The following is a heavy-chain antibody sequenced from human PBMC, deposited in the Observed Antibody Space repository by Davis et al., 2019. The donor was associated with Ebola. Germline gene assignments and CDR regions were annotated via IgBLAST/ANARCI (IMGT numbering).Heavy chain of an antibody. J-gene: IGHJ4*02. D-gene: IGHD2-2*03. Sequence: PGGSLRLSCAASGFSFNTYWMTWVRQAPGKGLEWLAIIRQDGSEKKYVDSVKGRFTISRDNAENSLYLQINSLRAEDTAVYYCARDLIVGIVVVPAAMPFDHWGQGTLVTVSS. CDR3: ARDLIVGIVVVPAAMPFDH. V-gene: IGHV3-7*01. CDR1: GFSFNTYW. CDR2: IRQDGSEK.